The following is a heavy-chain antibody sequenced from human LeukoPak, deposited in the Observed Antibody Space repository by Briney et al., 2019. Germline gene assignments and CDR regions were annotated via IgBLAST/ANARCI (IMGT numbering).Heavy chain of an antibody. J-gene: IGHJ4*02. CDR2: ISAYNGNT. CDR1: GYRFTSYG. D-gene: IGHD3-9*01. CDR3: ARGGDGDILTGLVFDY. Sequence: GASVKVSCKASGYRFTSYGISWVRQAPGQGLEWMGWISAYNGNTIYAQKLQGRVTMTTDTSTSTAYMELRSLRSDDTAVYYCARGGDGDILTGLVFDYWGQGTLVTVSS. V-gene: IGHV1-18*01.